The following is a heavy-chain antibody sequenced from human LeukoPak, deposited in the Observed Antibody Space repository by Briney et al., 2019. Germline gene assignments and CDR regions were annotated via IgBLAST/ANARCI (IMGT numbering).Heavy chain of an antibody. Sequence: GGSLRLSCAASGFTFSNYYMSWVRQAPGKGLEWVAHINKDGSEKYYVDSVKGRFTISRDNAKNSLYLRMNSLRVEDTAVYYCARDKVTYWGRGTLVTVSS. CDR2: INKDGSEK. V-gene: IGHV3-7*01. CDR1: GFTFSNYY. CDR3: ARDKVTY. J-gene: IGHJ4*02.